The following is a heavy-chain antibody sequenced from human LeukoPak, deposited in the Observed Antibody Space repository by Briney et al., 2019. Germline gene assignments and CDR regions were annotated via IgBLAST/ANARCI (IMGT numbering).Heavy chain of an antibody. CDR2: ISAYNGNT. V-gene: IGHV1-18*01. J-gene: IGHJ4*02. CDR1: GYTFTSYD. Sequence: GASVKVSCKASGYTFTSYDINWVRQAPGQGLEWMGWISAYNGNTNYAQTLQGRVTMTTDTSTSTDYMDLRSLRSDDTAVYYCARDTAAAGLFDYWGQGTLVTVSS. CDR3: ARDTAAAGLFDY. D-gene: IGHD6-13*01.